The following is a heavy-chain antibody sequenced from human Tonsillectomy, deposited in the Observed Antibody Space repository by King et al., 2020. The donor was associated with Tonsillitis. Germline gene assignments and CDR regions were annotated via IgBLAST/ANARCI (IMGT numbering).Heavy chain of an antibody. J-gene: IGHJ4*01. CDR2: IYWDDDK. Sequence: ITLKESGPTLVKPTQTLTLTCTFSGFSLSTSGVGVGWIRQPPGKALEWLALIYWDDDKRYSPSLKSRLTITKDTSKDQVVLTMTNMDPVDTATYYCARYXXXXXXXLVXTXYYXXYWGXXTXVTV. CDR1: GFSLSTSGVG. V-gene: IGHV2-5*02. D-gene: IGHD3-9*01. CDR3: ARYXXXXXXXLVXTXYYXXY.